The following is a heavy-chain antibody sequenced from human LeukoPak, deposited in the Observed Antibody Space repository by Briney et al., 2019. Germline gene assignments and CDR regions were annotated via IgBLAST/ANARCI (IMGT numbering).Heavy chain of an antibody. Sequence: GGSLRLSCAASGFTFSSYWMHWVRQAPGKGLVWVSRINSDGSSTSYADSVKGRFTISRDNAKNTLYLQMNSLRAEDTAVYYCAKGALGYCSSTGCYFDYWGQGTLVTVSS. J-gene: IGHJ4*02. D-gene: IGHD2-2*01. CDR3: AKGALGYCSSTGCYFDY. V-gene: IGHV3-74*01. CDR1: GFTFSSYW. CDR2: INSDGSST.